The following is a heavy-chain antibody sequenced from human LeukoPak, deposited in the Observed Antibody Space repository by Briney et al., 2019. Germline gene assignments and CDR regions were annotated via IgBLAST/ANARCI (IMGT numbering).Heavy chain of an antibody. CDR1: GGTFSSYA. CDR3: ARAPYYYDSSGYAAFDI. D-gene: IGHD3-22*01. J-gene: IGHJ3*02. Sequence: SVKVSCKASGGTFSSYAISWVRQAPGQGLEWMGRIIPILGIANYAQKFQGRVTITADKSTSTAYMELSSLRSEDTAVYYCARAPYYYDSSGYAAFDIWGQGTMVTVSS. V-gene: IGHV1-69*04. CDR2: IIPILGIA.